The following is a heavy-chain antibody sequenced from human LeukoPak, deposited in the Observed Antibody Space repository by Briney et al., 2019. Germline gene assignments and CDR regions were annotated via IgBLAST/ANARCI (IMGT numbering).Heavy chain of an antibody. Sequence: SETLSLSCAVSGYSISSGYFCGWIRQPPGKGLEWIGSIYHSGSTYYDPSLKSRVTISVYTSKKQFSVKLSSVTAADTAVYYCAIAAVYSSTFDYWGQGTLVTVSS. J-gene: IGHJ4*02. CDR2: IYHSGST. D-gene: IGHD6-19*01. CDR3: AIAAVYSSTFDY. V-gene: IGHV4-38-2*01. CDR1: GYSISSGYF.